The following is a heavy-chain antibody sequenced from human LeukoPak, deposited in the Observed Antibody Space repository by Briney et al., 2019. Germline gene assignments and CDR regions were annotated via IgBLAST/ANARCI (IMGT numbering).Heavy chain of an antibody. CDR3: ARGDGYDFFDY. CDR2: INQDGGEK. J-gene: IGHJ4*02. V-gene: IGHV3-7*01. D-gene: IGHD5-24*01. Sequence: GGSLRLSCAASGFSFSNHGIHWVRQAPGKGLEWVANINQDGGEKYFVDSVKGRFTISRDNARNSLYLQMNSLRAEDTAVYYCARGDGYDFFDYWGQGTLVTASS. CDR1: GFSFSNHG.